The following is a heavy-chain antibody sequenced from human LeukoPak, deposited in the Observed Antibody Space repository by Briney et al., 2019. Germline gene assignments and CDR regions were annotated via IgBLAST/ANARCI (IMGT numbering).Heavy chain of an antibody. CDR2: IYPGDSDT. V-gene: IGHV5-51*01. D-gene: IGHD1-26*01. CDR3: ARLGPTTGLRRQPFDY. J-gene: IGHJ4*02. CDR1: GYSFTSYW. Sequence: GESLKISCKGSGYSFTSYWIGWVRQMPGKGLEWMGIIYPGDSDTRYSPSFQGQVTISADKSISTAYLQWSSLKASDTAMYYCARLGPTTGLRRQPFDYWGQGTLVTVSS.